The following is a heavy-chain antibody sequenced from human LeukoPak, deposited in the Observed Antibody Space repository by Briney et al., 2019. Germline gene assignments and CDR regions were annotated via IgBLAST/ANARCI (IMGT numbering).Heavy chain of an antibody. CDR3: ARDMGIQSDAFDI. Sequence: SETLSLTCTVSGGSISSGSYYWSWIRQPGGKGLEWIGRIYTSGSTNYNPSLKSRVAISVDTSKNQFSLKLSSVTAADTAVYYCARDMGIQSDAFDIWGQGTMVTVSS. J-gene: IGHJ3*02. CDR1: GGSISSGSYY. D-gene: IGHD6-13*01. V-gene: IGHV4-61*02. CDR2: IYTSGST.